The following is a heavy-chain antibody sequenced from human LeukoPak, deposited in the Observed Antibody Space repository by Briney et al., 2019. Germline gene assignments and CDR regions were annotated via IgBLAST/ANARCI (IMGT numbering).Heavy chain of an antibody. V-gene: IGHV1-18*01. Sequence: GASVKVSCKASGYTFTSYGISWVRQAPGQGLEWMGWISAYNGNTNYAQKLQGRVTMTTDTSTNTAYMELRSLRSDDTAVYYCARLNNYYYDSSGYYRRGAFDYWGQGTLVTVSS. CDR3: ARLNNYYYDSSGYYRRGAFDY. CDR2: ISAYNGNT. CDR1: GYTFTSYG. D-gene: IGHD3-22*01. J-gene: IGHJ4*02.